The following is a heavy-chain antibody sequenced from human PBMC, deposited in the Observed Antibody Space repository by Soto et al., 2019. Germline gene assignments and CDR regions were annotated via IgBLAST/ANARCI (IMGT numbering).Heavy chain of an antibody. V-gene: IGHV4-39*01. CDR2: IYYSGST. J-gene: IGHJ4*02. D-gene: IGHD6-6*01. CDR3: ARHYRGSSSNFDY. Sequence: QLQLQESGPGLVKPSETLSLTCTVSGGSISSSSYYWGWIRQPPGKGLEWIGSIYYSGSTYYNPSLKSRVTIPVDTSKNQFSLKLSSVTAADTAVYYCARHYRGSSSNFDYWGQGTLVTVSS. CDR1: GGSISSSSYY.